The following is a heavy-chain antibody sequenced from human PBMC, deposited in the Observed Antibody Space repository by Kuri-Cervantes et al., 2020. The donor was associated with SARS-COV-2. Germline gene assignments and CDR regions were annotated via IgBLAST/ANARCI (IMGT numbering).Heavy chain of an antibody. V-gene: IGHV4-39*01. CDR1: GGSISSYY. Sequence: SETLSLTCTVSGGSISSYYWGWIRQPPGRGLEWIGSIYYSGSTYYNPSLKSRVTISVDTSKNQFSLKLSSVTAADTAVYYCARFRIAATSGNWYFDLWGRGTLVTVSS. J-gene: IGHJ2*01. CDR3: ARFRIAATSGNWYFDL. D-gene: IGHD6-13*01. CDR2: IYYSGST.